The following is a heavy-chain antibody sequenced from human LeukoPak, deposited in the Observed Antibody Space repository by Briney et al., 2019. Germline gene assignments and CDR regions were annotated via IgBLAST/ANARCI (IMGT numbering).Heavy chain of an antibody. CDR2: ISAYNGNT. CDR1: GYTFTSYG. D-gene: IGHD4-23*01. J-gene: IGHJ4*02. CDR3: ARLDYGGNWGISDY. V-gene: IGHV1-18*01. Sequence: ASVKVSCKASGYTFTSYGISWVRQAPGQGLEWMGWISAYNGNTNYAQKLQGRVTMTTDASTSTAYMELRSLRSDDTAVYYCARLDYGGNWGISDYWGQGTLVTVSS.